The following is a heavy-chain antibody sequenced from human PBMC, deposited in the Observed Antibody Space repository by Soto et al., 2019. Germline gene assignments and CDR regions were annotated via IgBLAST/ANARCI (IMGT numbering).Heavy chain of an antibody. CDR2: ISYDGSNK. CDR3: XXXXXXXXXXTDYFDY. CDR1: GFTFSSYA. Sequence: QVQLVESGGGVVQPGRSLRLSCAASGFTFSSYAKHWVRQAPGKGLEWVAVISYDGSNKYYADSVKGRFTISRDNSKXXXXXXXXXXXXXXXXXXXXXXXXXXXXXXTDYFDYWGQGTLVTVSS. J-gene: IGHJ4*02. V-gene: IGHV3-30-3*01.